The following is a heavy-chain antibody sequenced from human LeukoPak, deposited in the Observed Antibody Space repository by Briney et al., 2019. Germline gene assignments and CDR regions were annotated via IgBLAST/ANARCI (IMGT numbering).Heavy chain of an antibody. CDR2: ISSSSSTI. J-gene: IGHJ4*02. CDR1: GFTFSSYS. CDR3: ARLGEEQAVDY. D-gene: IGHD3-16*01. V-gene: IGHV3-48*04. Sequence: GGSLRLSCAASGFTFSSYSMNWVRQAPGKGLEWVSYISSSSSTIYYADSVKGRFTISRDNAKNSLYLQMNSLRAEDTAVYYCARLGEEQAVDYWGQGTLVTVSS.